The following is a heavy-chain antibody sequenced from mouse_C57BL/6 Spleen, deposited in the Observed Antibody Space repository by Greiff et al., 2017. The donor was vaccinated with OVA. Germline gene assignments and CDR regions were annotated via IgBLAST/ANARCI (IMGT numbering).Heavy chain of an antibody. Sequence: QVQLQQSGAELVKPGASVKISCKASGYAFSGYWMNWVKQSHGKGLEWIGQVYPGDGDTNYNGKFKGKATLTADKSSSTAYMQLSSLTSEDSAVYVCARGRNYAMDYWGQGTSLTVSS. CDR1: GYAFSGYW. V-gene: IGHV1-80*01. J-gene: IGHJ4*01. CDR3: ARGRNYAMDY. CDR2: VYPGDGDT.